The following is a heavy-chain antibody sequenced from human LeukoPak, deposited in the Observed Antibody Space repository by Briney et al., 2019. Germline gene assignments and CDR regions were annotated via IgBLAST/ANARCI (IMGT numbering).Heavy chain of an antibody. D-gene: IGHD2-2*01. V-gene: IGHV1-18*04. CDR2: ISAYNGNT. CDR3: ARDKRPYCSSTSCAGYNWFDP. J-gene: IGHJ5*02. Sequence: GASVKVSCKASGYTFTSYGISWVRQAPGQGLEWMGWISAYNGNTNYAQKLQGRVTTTTDTSTSTAYMELRSLRSDDTAVYYCARDKRPYCSSTSCAGYNWFDPWGQGTLVTVSS. CDR1: GYTFTSYG.